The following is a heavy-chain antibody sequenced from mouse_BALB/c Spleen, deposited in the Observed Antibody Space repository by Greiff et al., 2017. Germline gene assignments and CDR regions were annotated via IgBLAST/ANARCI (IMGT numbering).Heavy chain of an antibody. J-gene: IGHJ3*01. CDR1: GFSLTGYG. Sequence: QVQLKQSGPGLVAPSQSLSITCTVSGFSLTGYGVNWVRQPPGKGLEWLGMIWGDGSTDYNSALKSRLSISKDNSKSQVFLKMNSLQTDDTARYYCTRDGGAARATQEFPFAYWGQGTLVTVSA. V-gene: IGHV2-6-7*01. D-gene: IGHD3-1*01. CDR2: IWGDGST. CDR3: TRDGGAARATQEFPFAY.